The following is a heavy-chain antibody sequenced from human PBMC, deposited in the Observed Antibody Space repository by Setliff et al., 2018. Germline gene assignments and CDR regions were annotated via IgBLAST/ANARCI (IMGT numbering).Heavy chain of an antibody. D-gene: IGHD2-8*02. CDR3: SRLVRFCTASTCQGASASEH. J-gene: IGHJ4*02. V-gene: IGHV1-18*01. Sequence: ASVKVSCKASGYTFSESIVSWVRQAPGQGLEWMGWVFPKTGNTNYAHKLQGRVTMTTDTSTGTAYMDLRSLRSDDTAVYYCSRLVRFCTASTCQGASASEHWGQGTLVTVSS. CDR2: VFPKTGNT. CDR1: GYTFSESI.